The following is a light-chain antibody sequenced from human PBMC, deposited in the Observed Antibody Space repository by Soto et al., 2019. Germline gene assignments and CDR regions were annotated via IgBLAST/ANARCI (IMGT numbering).Light chain of an antibody. CDR3: QQSSSTPYT. V-gene: IGKV1-39*01. J-gene: IGKJ2*01. CDR2: AAS. CDR1: ESIASY. Sequence: DIQMTQSPSSLSASVGDRVTITCRTSESIASYLNWYQQKPGKAPKLLIYAASTLQSGVPSRFSGSASGTDFTLTISSLQPEDFATYYCQQSSSTPYTLGQGTKRETK.